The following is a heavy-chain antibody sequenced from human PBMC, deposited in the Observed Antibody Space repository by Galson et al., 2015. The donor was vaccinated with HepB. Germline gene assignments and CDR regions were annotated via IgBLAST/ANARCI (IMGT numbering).Heavy chain of an antibody. Sequence: SLRLSCAASGFTVSSNYMSWVRQAPGKGLEWVSVIYSGGSTYYADSVKGRFTISRDNSKNTLYLQMNSLRAEDTAVYYCARDRNRRYYYYYGMDVWGQGTTVTVSS. D-gene: IGHD1-14*01. J-gene: IGHJ6*02. CDR2: IYSGGST. V-gene: IGHV3-66*02. CDR1: GFTVSSNY. CDR3: ARDRNRRYYYYYGMDV.